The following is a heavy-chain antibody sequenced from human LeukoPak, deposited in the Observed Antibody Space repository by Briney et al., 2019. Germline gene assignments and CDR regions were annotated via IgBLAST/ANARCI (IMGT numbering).Heavy chain of an antibody. D-gene: IGHD3-22*01. V-gene: IGHV3-48*02. Sequence: GGSLRLSCAASGFTFSSYSMNWVRQAPGKGLEWVSYISSSSSTIYYADSVKGRFTISRDNAKNSLYLQMNSLRDEDTAVYYCARESPYDSSGYYWGSFDYWGQGTPVTVSS. CDR2: ISSSSSTI. CDR3: ARESPYDSSGYYWGSFDY. CDR1: GFTFSSYS. J-gene: IGHJ4*02.